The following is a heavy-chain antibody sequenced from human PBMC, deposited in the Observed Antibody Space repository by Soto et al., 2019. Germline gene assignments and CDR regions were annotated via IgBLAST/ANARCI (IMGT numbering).Heavy chain of an antibody. CDR1: DDSINSDKYY. J-gene: IGHJ3*02. CDR3: ARGRRRLRFLEWPDAFAI. D-gene: IGHD3-3*01. V-gene: IGHV4-39*07. CDR2: IYYRGNT. Sequence: SETLSLTCSVSDDSINSDKYYWGWIRQPPGKGLEWIGSIYYRGNTYYNPSLQSRVTISVDKSKNQFSLKLSSVTAADTAVYYCARGRRRLRFLEWPDAFAIWGKGTMVTVS.